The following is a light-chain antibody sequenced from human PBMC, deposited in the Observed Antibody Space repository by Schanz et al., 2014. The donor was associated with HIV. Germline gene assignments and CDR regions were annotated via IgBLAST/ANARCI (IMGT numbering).Light chain of an antibody. V-gene: IGKV3-20*01. CDR3: QQYGSLPIT. J-gene: IGKJ5*01. Sequence: EIVMTQSPATLSVSPGERATLSCRASQSVGTILAWYQQKPGQAPRLLIYGASTRATGIPDRFSGSGSGTDFTLTIRGLEPEDSAVFYCQQYGSLPITFGQGTRLEIK. CDR2: GAS. CDR1: QSVGTI.